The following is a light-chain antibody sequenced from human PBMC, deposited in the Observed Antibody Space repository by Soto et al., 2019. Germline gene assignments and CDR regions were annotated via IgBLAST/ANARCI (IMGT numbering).Light chain of an antibody. CDR3: SSYRSSSTYVV. Sequence: QSALTQPASVSGSPGQSITISCTGTSSDVGGYNYVSWYQHHPGKAPKLMIFEVSNRPSGVSNRFSGSKSGNTASLTISGLQAEDEGDYYCSSYRSSSTYVVFGGGTKLTVL. CDR1: SSDVGGYNY. J-gene: IGLJ2*01. V-gene: IGLV2-14*01. CDR2: EVS.